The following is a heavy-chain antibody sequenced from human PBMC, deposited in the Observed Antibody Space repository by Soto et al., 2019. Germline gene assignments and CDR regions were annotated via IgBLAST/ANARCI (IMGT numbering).Heavy chain of an antibody. D-gene: IGHD3-3*01. J-gene: IGHJ6*04. CDR1: GFTFSSYW. CDR3: ARRQLRFFTPGYRDV. V-gene: IGHV3-74*01. Sequence: EVQLVESGGGLVQPGGSLRLSCATSGFTFSSYWMHWVRQGPGKGLEWVARINGDGDNITSADSVQGRFTISRDNAINTLYQKKNSLRVEDTDVYYCARRQLRFFTPGYRDVWGKGTNVIVSS. CDR2: INGDGDNI.